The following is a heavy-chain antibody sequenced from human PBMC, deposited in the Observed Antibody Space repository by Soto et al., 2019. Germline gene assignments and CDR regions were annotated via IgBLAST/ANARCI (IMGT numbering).Heavy chain of an antibody. J-gene: IGHJ5*02. CDR2: VGSTATNT. D-gene: IGHD3-10*01. Sequence: EVQLLESGGGLIQPGGSLRLSCAASGFTFSSYSMNWVRQAPGKGLEWVANVGSTATNTYYADSVKGRFTISRDNSRNTVFLKMNNLRVEDTAIYYCAKTGNTPDGVDWFDPWGQGTLVTVSS. V-gene: IGHV3-23*01. CDR1: GFTFSSYS. CDR3: AKTGNTPDGVDWFDP.